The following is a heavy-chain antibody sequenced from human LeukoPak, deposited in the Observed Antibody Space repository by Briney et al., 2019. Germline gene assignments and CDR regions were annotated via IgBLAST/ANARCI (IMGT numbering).Heavy chain of an antibody. Sequence: SETLSLTCTVSGGSISSYYWSWIRQPPGKGLEWIGEINHSGSTNYNPSLKSRVTISVDTSKNQFSLKLSSVTAADTAVYYCASQPRTTYYYDSSGYRPAGAFDIWGQGTMVTVSS. CDR1: GGSISSYY. CDR2: INHSGST. V-gene: IGHV4-34*01. J-gene: IGHJ3*02. D-gene: IGHD3-22*01. CDR3: ASQPRTTYYYDSSGYRPAGAFDI.